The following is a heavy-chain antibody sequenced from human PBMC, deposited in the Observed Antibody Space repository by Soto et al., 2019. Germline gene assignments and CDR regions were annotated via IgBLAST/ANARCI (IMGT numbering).Heavy chain of an antibody. J-gene: IGHJ4*02. V-gene: IGHV4-31*03. Sequence: QVQLQESGPGLVKPSQTLSLTCTVSGGSISSGGYYWSWIRQHPGKGLEWIGYIYYSGSTYYNPSLKTRVPISVDPAKTRSSLKLSSVTAADTAVYYCAGGARGGNASGIDYWGRETLVTVSS. CDR2: IYYSGST. D-gene: IGHD2-15*01. CDR3: AGGARGGNASGIDY. CDR1: GGSISSGGYY.